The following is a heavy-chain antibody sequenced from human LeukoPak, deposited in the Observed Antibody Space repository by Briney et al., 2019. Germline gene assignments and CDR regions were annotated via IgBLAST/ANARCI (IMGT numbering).Heavy chain of an antibody. CDR1: GFNFRDSA. CDR2: SSYDGTNK. CDR3: AADYDDYVSPSD. J-gene: IGHJ4*02. Sequence: GTSLRLSCTASGFNFRDSAMHWVRQPPGKGLEGAAVSSYDGTNKYYADSVNGRFTISRDNSKNTLFLQMNNLRLEDTAVYYCAADYDDYVSPSDWGQGSLVIVSS. V-gene: IGHV3-30*04. D-gene: IGHD3-16*01.